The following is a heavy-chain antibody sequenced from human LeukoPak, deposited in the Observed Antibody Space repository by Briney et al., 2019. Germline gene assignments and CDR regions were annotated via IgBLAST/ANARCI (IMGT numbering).Heavy chain of an antibody. CDR2: IIPIFGTA. CDR1: GYTFTGYY. J-gene: IGHJ6*03. V-gene: IGHV1-69*13. Sequence: SVKVSCKASGYTFTGYYMHWVRQAPGQGLEWMGGIIPIFGTANYAQKFQGRVTITADESTSTAYMELSSLRSEDTAVYYCASGGKRFLEWLPNYYYYYYMDVWGKGTTVTVSS. D-gene: IGHD3-3*01. CDR3: ASGGKRFLEWLPNYYYYYYMDV.